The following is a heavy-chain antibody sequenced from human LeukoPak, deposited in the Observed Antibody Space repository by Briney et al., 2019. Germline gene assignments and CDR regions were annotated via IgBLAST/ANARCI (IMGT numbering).Heavy chain of an antibody. CDR3: ARARWQLVPYFDS. V-gene: IGHV1-2*02. D-gene: IGHD6-6*01. CDR2: INPNSGGT. J-gene: IGHJ4*02. CDR1: GYTFTDYY. Sequence: ASMKVSCKASGYTFTDYYMHWVRQAPGQGLEWMGWINPNSGGTNFAQKFQGRVAMTRDTSISTAYVELGSLRSDDTAVYYCARARWQLVPYFDSWGQGTLVTVSS.